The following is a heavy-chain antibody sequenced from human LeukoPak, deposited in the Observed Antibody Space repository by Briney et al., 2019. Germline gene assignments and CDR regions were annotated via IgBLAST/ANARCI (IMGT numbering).Heavy chain of an antibody. CDR2: IYAGGTT. CDR1: GLTVSNSF. J-gene: IGHJ4*02. Sequence: GQSLRLFCAASGLTVSNSFMGWVRQAPETGMEWDSGIYAGGTTYYADSVQGRFTISRHNSENTLYLQMNSLRPEDTAVYYCARESSVSGWYIYWGQGTLVTVSS. D-gene: IGHD6-19*01. CDR3: ARESSVSGWYIY. V-gene: IGHV3-53*04.